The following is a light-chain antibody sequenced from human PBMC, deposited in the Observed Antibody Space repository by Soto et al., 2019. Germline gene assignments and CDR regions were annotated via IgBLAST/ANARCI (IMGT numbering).Light chain of an antibody. V-gene: IGLV3-21*04. CDR3: QVWDSSSDHYV. CDR2: YDS. J-gene: IGLJ1*01. CDR1: NIGSKS. Sequence: SYELTQPPSVSVAPGKTARITCGENNIGSKSVHWYQRKPGQAPVLVIYYDSDRPSGIPERFSGSNSGNTATLTISRVEAEDEADYYCQVWDSSSDHYVFGTGTKVTVL.